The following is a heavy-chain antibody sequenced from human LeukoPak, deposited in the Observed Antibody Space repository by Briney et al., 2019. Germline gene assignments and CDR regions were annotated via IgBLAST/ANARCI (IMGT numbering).Heavy chain of an antibody. CDR2: IWYDGSNK. Sequence: PGGSLRLSCAASGFTFSSYGMHWVRQAPGKGLEWVAVIWYDGSNKYYADSVKGRFTISRDNSKNTLYLQMNSLRAEDTAVYYCAKDSLYYYDSSGFDAFDIWGQGTMVTVSS. J-gene: IGHJ3*02. CDR3: AKDSLYYYDSSGFDAFDI. V-gene: IGHV3-33*06. D-gene: IGHD3-22*01. CDR1: GFTFSSYG.